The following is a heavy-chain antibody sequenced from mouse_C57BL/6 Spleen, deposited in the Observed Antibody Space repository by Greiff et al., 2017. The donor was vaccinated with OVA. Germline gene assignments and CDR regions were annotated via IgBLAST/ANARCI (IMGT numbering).Heavy chain of an antibody. J-gene: IGHJ3*01. CDR3: ARGGGFAY. V-gene: IGHV1-69*01. Sequence: QVQLQQPGAELVMPGASVKLSCKASGYTFTSYWMHWVKQRPGQGLEWIGEIDPSDSYTNYNQKFKGKSTVTVDKSSNTAYMQRSSLTSDDSAVYYCARGGGFAYWGQGTLVTVSA. CDR2: IDPSDSYT. CDR1: GYTFTSYW.